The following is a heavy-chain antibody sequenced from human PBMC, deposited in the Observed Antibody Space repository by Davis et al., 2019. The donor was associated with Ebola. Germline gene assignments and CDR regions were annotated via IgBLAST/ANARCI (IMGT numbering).Heavy chain of an antibody. CDR1: GFTFSDYY. J-gene: IGHJ6*02. V-gene: IGHV3-11*06. CDR3: ARVRYYYGSGMRGYYYGMDV. Sequence: GGSLRLSCAASGFTFSDYYMSWIRQAPGKGLEWVSYISSSSSYTKYADSVKGRLTISRDNAKKSLYLQMNSLRAEDTAVYYCARVRYYYGSGMRGYYYGMDVWGQGTTVTVSS. D-gene: IGHD3-10*01. CDR2: ISSSSSYT.